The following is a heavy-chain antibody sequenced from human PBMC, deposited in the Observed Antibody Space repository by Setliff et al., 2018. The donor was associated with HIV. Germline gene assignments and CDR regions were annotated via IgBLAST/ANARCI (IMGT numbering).Heavy chain of an antibody. CDR1: GGSISSGRYY. J-gene: IGHJ6*03. D-gene: IGHD3-22*01. CDR3: ARVVGYYDSSGYPNYYYYCMDV. Sequence: KASETLSLTCTVSGGSISSGRYYWSWIRQPAGKGLEWIGHIYTGGSPNYNPSLMSRVTMSVDTSKNQFSLKLSSVTAADTAVYYCARVVGYYDSSGYPNYYYYCMDVWGKGTTVTVSS. CDR2: IYTGGSP. V-gene: IGHV4-61*09.